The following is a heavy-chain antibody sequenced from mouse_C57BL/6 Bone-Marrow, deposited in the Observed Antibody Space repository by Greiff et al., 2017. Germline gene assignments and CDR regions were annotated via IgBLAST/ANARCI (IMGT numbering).Heavy chain of an antibody. D-gene: IGHD2-2*01. CDR2: INPGSGGT. CDR3: ARMVKGY. J-gene: IGHJ2*01. Sequence: VQLQESGAELVRPGTSVKVSCKASGYAFTNYLIEWVKQRPGQGLEWIGVINPGSGGTNYNEKFKGKATLTADKSSRTAYMQLSSLTSEDSAVYFCARMVKGYWGQGTTLTVSS. CDR1: GYAFTNYL. V-gene: IGHV1-54*01.